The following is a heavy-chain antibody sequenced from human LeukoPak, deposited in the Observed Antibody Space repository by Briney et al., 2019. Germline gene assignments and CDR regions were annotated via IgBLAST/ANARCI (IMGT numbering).Heavy chain of an antibody. J-gene: IGHJ6*02. CDR2: INPNSGGT. CDR3: ARDLGYCSGGSCYPSYYGMDV. Sequence: GASVKVSCKASGYTFTGYYMHWVRQAPGQGLEWMGWINPNSGGTNYAQKFQGRVTMTRDTSISTAYMELSRLRSDDTAVYYCARDLGYCSGGSCYPSYYGMDVWGQGTTVTVSS. D-gene: IGHD2-15*01. V-gene: IGHV1-2*02. CDR1: GYTFTGYY.